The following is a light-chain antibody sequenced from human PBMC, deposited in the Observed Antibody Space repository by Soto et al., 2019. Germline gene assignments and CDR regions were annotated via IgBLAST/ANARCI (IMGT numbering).Light chain of an antibody. J-gene: IGKJ2*01. CDR3: LQDYTYPFT. Sequence: DTPLPQPTSFVSASVGDGVTISCXASQDVSRSLGWYQQKPGKAPRLLISAASTLHSGVPSRFGGSRSGTDFTLTITSLQPEDFAAYYCLQDYTYPFTFGQGTKV. V-gene: IGKV1-9*01. CDR1: QDVSRS. CDR2: AAS.